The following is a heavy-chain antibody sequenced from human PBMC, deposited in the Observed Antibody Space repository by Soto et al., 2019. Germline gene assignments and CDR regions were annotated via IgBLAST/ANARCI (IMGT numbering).Heavy chain of an antibody. J-gene: IGHJ4*02. D-gene: IGHD3-3*01. CDR2: IGTDPNSA. CDR1: GFTFSSYA. Sequence: EVHLLESGGGLVHPGGSLRLSCAASGFTFSSYAMTWVRQAPGKGLEWVSAIGTDPNSAKYADSVKGRFTVSRDNSRNTLYLQMNSLRADDTAIYYCTKDWSAAHWGQGTLVTVSS. V-gene: IGHV3-23*01. CDR3: TKDWSAAH.